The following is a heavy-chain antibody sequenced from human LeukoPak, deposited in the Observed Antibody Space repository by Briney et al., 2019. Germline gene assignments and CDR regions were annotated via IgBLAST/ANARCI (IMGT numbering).Heavy chain of an antibody. CDR1: GGSISSYY. D-gene: IGHD6-19*01. J-gene: IGHJ4*02. Sequence: SETLSLTCTVSGGSISSYYWSWVRQPPGKGLEWIGYIYYSGSTNYNPSLKSRVTISVDTSKTQFSLKLSSVTAADTAVYYCAREGYSSGWYAYWGQGTLVTVSS. V-gene: IGHV4-59*01. CDR3: AREGYSSGWYAY. CDR2: IYYSGST.